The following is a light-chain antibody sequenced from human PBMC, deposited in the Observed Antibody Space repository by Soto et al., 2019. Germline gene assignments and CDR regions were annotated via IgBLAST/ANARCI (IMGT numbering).Light chain of an antibody. J-gene: IGKJ4*01. CDR2: AAS. CDR3: QQLNSYPLT. CDR1: QGISSY. Sequence: DIQLTQSPSFLSASVGDRVTITCRASQGISSYLAWYQQKPGKAPKFLIYAASTLQSGVPSRFSGSGSGTEFTLTISSLQPEDFVTYYCQQLNSYPLTFGGGTKVEIK. V-gene: IGKV1-9*01.